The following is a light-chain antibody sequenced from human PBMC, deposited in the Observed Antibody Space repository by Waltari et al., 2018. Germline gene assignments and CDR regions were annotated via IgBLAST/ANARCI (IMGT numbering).Light chain of an antibody. V-gene: IGLV2-8*01. CDR3: SAYVGSEVV. J-gene: IGLJ3*02. CDR2: EVT. CDR1: SSDDGGYNY. Sequence: QSALTQPPSASGSPGQSVTISCTGTSSDDGGYNYVSWYQQHPGKAPKLLIFEVTKRPSVVPDRFSGSKSVDMASLTVSGLQADDEADYFCSAYVGSEVVFGEGTKLTVL.